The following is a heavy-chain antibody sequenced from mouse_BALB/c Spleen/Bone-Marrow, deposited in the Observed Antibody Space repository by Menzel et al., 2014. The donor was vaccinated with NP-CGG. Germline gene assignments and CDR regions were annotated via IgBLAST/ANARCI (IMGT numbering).Heavy chain of an antibody. V-gene: IGHV1-82*01. CDR1: GYAFSSSW. J-gene: IGHJ4*01. CDR3: ARSDGYRDMDY. CDR2: IYPGDGDT. D-gene: IGHD2-3*01. Sequence: VQGVESGPELVKPGASVKISCKAPGYAFSSSWMNWVKQRPGQGLEWIGRIYPGDGDTKYNGKFKGKATLIADKSSSTAYMQLSSLTSVDSAVYFCARSDGYRDMDYWGQGTSVTVSS.